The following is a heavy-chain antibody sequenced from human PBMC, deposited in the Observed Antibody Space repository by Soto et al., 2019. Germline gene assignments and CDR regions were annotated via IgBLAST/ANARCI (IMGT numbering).Heavy chain of an antibody. J-gene: IGHJ6*02. Sequence: PSETLSLTCTVSGGSISSSSYYWGWIRQPPGKGLEWIGSIYYSGSTYYNPSLKSRVTISVDTSKNQFSLKLSSVTAADTAVYYCARRFVLMVYAIPYYSYGMDVWGQGTTVTVSS. D-gene: IGHD2-8*01. CDR2: IYYSGST. V-gene: IGHV4-39*01. CDR1: GGSISSSSYY. CDR3: ARRFVLMVYAIPYYSYGMDV.